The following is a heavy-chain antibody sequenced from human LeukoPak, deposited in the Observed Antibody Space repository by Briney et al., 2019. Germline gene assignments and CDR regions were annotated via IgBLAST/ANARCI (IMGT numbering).Heavy chain of an antibody. CDR2: IYYSGST. V-gene: IGHV4-59*12. D-gene: IGHD5-18*01. CDR3: ARVDVDTAIGFDY. CDR1: GGSISSYY. J-gene: IGHJ4*02. Sequence: SETLSLTCTVSGGSISSYYWSWIRQPPGKGLEWIGYIYYSGSTYYNPSLKSRVTISVDTSKNQFSLKLSSVTAADTAVYYCARVDVDTAIGFDYWGQGTLVTVSS.